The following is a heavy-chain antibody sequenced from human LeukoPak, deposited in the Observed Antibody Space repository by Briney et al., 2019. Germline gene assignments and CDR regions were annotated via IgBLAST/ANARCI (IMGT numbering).Heavy chain of an antibody. CDR2: ISWNSDRI. D-gene: IGHD3-10*01. Sequence: GGSLRLSCAASGFTFNEYAMHWVRQAPGKGLEWVSSISWNSDRIAYADSVRGRFTISRDNAKSSLYLQMNSLRPGDTALYYCAKDKGIINGLYYFDSWGQGTLVTVSS. CDR3: AKDKGIINGLYYFDS. V-gene: IGHV3-9*01. CDR1: GFTFNEYA. J-gene: IGHJ4*02.